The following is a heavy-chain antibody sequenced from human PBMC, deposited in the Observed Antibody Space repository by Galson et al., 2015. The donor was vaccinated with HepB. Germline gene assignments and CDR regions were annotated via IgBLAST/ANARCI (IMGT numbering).Heavy chain of an antibody. CDR3: ARGGETQGLNWLDP. CDR2: IIPIFGTA. V-gene: IGHV1-69*01. J-gene: IGHJ5*02. Sequence: SVKVSCKACGGTFSSYAISWVRQAPGQGLEWMGGIIPIFGTANYAQKFQGRVTITADESTSTAYMGLSSLRTEESAVDYCARGGETQGLNWLDPWGQGTLVTVSS. D-gene: IGHD3-10*01. CDR1: GGTFSSYA.